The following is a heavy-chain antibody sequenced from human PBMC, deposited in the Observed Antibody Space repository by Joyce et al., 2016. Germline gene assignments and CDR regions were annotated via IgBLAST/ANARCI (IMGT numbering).Heavy chain of an antibody. J-gene: IGHJ3*02. D-gene: IGHD7-27*01. V-gene: IGHV3-23*01. Sequence: GGGLVQPGGSLRPPCAASGFTFSKCAMSWVRQAPGKGPEWLSAISTGGGTTLYADSVRGRFTISRDNSKNTLYLQMNSLRVDDTAIFYCAAKDRTGESHAFDIWGQGTKVTVSS. CDR1: GFTFSKCA. CDR3: AAKDRTGESHAFDI. CDR2: ISTGGGTT.